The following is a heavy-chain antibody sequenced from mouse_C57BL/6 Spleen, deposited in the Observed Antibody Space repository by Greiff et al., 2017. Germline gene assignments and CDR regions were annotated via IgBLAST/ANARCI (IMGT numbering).Heavy chain of an antibody. V-gene: IGHV5-6*01. CDR2: ISSGGSYT. CDR3: ARYYGSSYGFAY. D-gene: IGHD1-1*01. J-gene: IGHJ3*01. CDR1: GFTFSSYG. Sequence: EVQGVESGGDLVKPGGSLKLSCAASGFTFSSYGMSWVRQTPDKRLEWVATISSGGSYTYYPDSVKGRFTISRDNAKNTLYLQMSSLKSEDTAMYYCARYYGSSYGFAYWGQGTLVTVSA.